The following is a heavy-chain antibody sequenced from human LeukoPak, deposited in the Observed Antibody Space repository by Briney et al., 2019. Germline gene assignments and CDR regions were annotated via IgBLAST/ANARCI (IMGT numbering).Heavy chain of an antibody. D-gene: IGHD2-15*01. J-gene: IGHJ4*02. CDR3: GRIGYCSGGTCHFDY. Sequence: GGSLRLSCAASGFXFSSYSINWVRQAPGKGLEWVSSVSSSSTYIYYADSVKGRFTISRDNAKNSLYLQMNSLRAEDTAVYYCGRIGYCSGGTCHFDYWGQGTLVTVSS. V-gene: IGHV3-21*01. CDR1: GFXFSSYS. CDR2: VSSSSTYI.